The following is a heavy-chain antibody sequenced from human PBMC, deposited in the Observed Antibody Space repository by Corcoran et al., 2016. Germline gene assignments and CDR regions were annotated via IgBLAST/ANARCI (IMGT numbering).Heavy chain of an antibody. CDR1: GASISSYY. Sequence: QVQLQESGPGLVKPSETLSLTCTVSGASISSYYWSWIRQPPGKGLEWIGYIYDSGSTNYNPSLKSRVTISVDTSKNHFSLKLSSVTAADTAVNYCARDPCEGPYYYYYGMDVWGQGTTVTVSS. CDR3: ARDPCEGPYYYYYGMDV. CDR2: IYDSGST. J-gene: IGHJ6*02. V-gene: IGHV4-59*01.